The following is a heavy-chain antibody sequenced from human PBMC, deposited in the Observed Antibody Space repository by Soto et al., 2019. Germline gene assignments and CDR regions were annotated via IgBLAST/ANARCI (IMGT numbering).Heavy chain of an antibody. V-gene: IGHV1-46*01. CDR2: INPSGGDP. J-gene: IGHJ2*01. CDR3: ARGGPRCPNGLPSANFYFSLYA. D-gene: IGHD2-2*01. CDR1: EYSFTNYY. Sequence: ASVKGSCKASEYSFTNYYIHWVRQAPGQGLEWMGRINPSGGDPAYAQTFQGRVTLTLDTSTPTLHMELRSLRSADTAIYSCARGGPRCPNGLPSANFYFSLYAWGR.